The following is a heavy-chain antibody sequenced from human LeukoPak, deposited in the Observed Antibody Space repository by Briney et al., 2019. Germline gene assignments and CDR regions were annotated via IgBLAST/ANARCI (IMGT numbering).Heavy chain of an antibody. D-gene: IGHD3-10*01. J-gene: IGHJ4*02. CDR3: ARDLRFGESGD. CDR2: IYYSGST. Sequence: SETLSLTCTVSGGSISSSSYYWGWIRQPPGKGLEWIGSIYYSGSTYYNPSLKSRVTISVDTSKNQFSLKLSSVTAADTAVYYCARDLRFGESGDWGQGTLVTVSS. CDR1: GGSISSSSYY. V-gene: IGHV4-39*02.